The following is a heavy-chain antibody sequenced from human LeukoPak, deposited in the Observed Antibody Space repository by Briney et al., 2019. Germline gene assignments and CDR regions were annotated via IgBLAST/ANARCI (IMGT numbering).Heavy chain of an antibody. CDR2: IHPKTGVT. V-gene: IGHV1-2*02. CDR1: GYNFFDFY. D-gene: IGHD3-10*01. Sequence: ASVKVSCKASGYNFFDFYMHWVRQAPGQGLEWLGWIHPKTGVTNYAQRFQGRVTLTRDTSISALYMELTSLTFDDTAVYYCVRENWYYDYWGQGTLVTVSS. J-gene: IGHJ4*02. CDR3: VRENWYYDY.